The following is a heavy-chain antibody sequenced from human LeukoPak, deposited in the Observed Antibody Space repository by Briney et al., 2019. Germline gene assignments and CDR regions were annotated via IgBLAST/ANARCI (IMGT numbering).Heavy chain of an antibody. D-gene: IGHD3-10*01. Sequence: SETLSLTCTVSGYSISSGYYWGWIRQPPGKGLEWIGSIYHSGSTYYNPSLKSRVTISVDTSKNQFSLKLSSVTAADTAVYYCARSGKGGLWFGELRFDPWGQGTLVTVSS. CDR3: ARSGKGGLWFGELRFDP. V-gene: IGHV4-38-2*02. CDR2: IYHSGST. J-gene: IGHJ5*02. CDR1: GYSISSGYY.